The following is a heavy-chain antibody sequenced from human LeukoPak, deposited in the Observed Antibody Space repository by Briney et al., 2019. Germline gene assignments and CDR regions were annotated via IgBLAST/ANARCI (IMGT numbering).Heavy chain of an antibody. CDR3: ASAHPMGATKDY. V-gene: IGHV4-61*02. D-gene: IGHD1-26*01. CDR2: IYTSGST. CDR1: GGSISSGSYY. J-gene: IGHJ4*02. Sequence: SETLSLTCTVSGGSISSGSYYWSWIRQPAGKGLEWIGRIYTSGSTNYNPSLKSRVTISVDRSKNQFSLKLSSVTAADTAVYYCASAHPMGATKDYWGQGTLVTVSS.